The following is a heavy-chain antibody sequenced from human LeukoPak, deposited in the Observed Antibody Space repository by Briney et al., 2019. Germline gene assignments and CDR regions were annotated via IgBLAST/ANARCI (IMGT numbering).Heavy chain of an antibody. V-gene: IGHV3-30-3*01. CDR3: ARDLGSSGYYEYYFDY. CDR1: GFTFSSYA. Sequence: PGGSLRLSCAASGFTFSSYAMRWVRQAPGKGLEWVAVISYDGSNKYYADSVKGRFTISRDNSKNTLYLQMNSLRAEDTAVYYCARDLGSSGYYEYYFDYWGQGTLVTVSS. D-gene: IGHD3-22*01. J-gene: IGHJ4*02. CDR2: ISYDGSNK.